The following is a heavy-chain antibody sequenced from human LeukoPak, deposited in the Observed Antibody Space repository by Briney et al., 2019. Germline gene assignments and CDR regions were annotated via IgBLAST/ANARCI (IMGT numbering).Heavy chain of an antibody. J-gene: IGHJ5*02. V-gene: IGHV1-18*04. Sequence: ASVKVSCKASGYTFTGYYMHWVRQAPGQGLEWMGWINTYNGNTNYAQKLQGRVTMTTDTSTSTAYMEMRSLRSDDTAVYYCARQLEVGDTINWFDPWGQGTLVTVSS. D-gene: IGHD1-26*01. CDR2: INTYNGNT. CDR1: GYTFTGYY. CDR3: ARQLEVGDTINWFDP.